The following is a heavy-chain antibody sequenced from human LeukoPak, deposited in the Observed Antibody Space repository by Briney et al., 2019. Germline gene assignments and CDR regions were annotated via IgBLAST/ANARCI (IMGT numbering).Heavy chain of an antibody. D-gene: IGHD6-13*01. J-gene: IGHJ4*02. CDR3: AKDLEGIGDY. CDR2: ISGSGGST. V-gene: IGHV3-23*01. Sequence: GGSLRLSCAASGFTVSSNYMSWVRQAPGKGLEWVSAISGSGGSTYYADSVKGRFTISRDNSKNTLYLQMNSLRAEDTAVYYCAKDLEGIGDYWGQGTLVTVSS. CDR1: GFTVSSNY.